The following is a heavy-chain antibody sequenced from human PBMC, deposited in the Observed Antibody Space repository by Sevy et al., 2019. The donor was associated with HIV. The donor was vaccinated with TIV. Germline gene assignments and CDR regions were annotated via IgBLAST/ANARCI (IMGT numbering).Heavy chain of an antibody. V-gene: IGHV4-59*01. J-gene: IGHJ4*02. D-gene: IGHD3-22*01. Sequence: SETLSLTCSVSGGSISSYYWSWIRQPPGKGLEWIGSIYYSGSTNYNPSLKSRVTISVDTSKNQFSLKLSSVTAADTAVYYCARDRYDSSGYYHDYWGQGTLVTVSS. CDR3: ARDRYDSSGYYHDY. CDR1: GGSISSYY. CDR2: IYYSGST.